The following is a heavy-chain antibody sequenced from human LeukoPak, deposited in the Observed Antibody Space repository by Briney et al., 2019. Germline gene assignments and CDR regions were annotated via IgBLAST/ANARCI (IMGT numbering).Heavy chain of an antibody. V-gene: IGHV3-13*01. CDR2: IGTAGDT. CDR1: GFTFSSYD. J-gene: IGHJ3*02. D-gene: IGHD2-15*01. CDR3: ARDMGLSGGAAPDAFDI. Sequence: GGSLRLSCAASGFTFSSYDMHWVRQATGKGLEWVSAIGTAGDTYYPGSVKGRFTISRENAKNSLYLQMNSLRAEDTAVYYCARDMGLSGGAAPDAFDIWGQGTMVTVSS.